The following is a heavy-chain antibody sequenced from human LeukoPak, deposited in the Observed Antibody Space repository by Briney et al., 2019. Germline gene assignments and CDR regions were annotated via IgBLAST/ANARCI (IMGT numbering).Heavy chain of an antibody. J-gene: IGHJ4*02. CDR3: AKDLGGGSYQPSDY. V-gene: IGHV1-2*02. Sequence: RGASVKVSCTTSGYTFTGYYLHWVRQAPRQGLEWMGRIDPKSGGTNYAQRFQGRVTMTRDTSISTVYMELSSLRSDDTAVYYCAKDLGGGSYQPSDYWGQGTLVTVSS. D-gene: IGHD1-26*01. CDR2: IDPKSGGT. CDR1: GYTFTGYY.